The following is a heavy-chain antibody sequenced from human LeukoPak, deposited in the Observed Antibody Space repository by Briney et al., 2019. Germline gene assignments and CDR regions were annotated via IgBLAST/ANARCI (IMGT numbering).Heavy chain of an antibody. J-gene: IGHJ4*02. CDR2: VNHSGST. Sequence: SETLSLTCAVSGESFSGHYWSWIRQTPGKGLEWIGEVNHSGSTNYNPSLKSRVTISIDTSKNQFSLKLSSVTAADTAVYYCASTYYDILTGYPSIDYWGQGTLVTVSS. V-gene: IGHV4-34*01. CDR3: ASTYYDILTGYPSIDY. D-gene: IGHD3-9*01. CDR1: GESFSGHY.